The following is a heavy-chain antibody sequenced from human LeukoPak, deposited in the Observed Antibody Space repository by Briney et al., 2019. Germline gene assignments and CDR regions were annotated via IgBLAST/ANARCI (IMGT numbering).Heavy chain of an antibody. D-gene: IGHD3-22*01. V-gene: IGHV3-74*01. CDR1: GFTFSSYW. Sequence: GGSLRLSCAASGFTFSSYWMHWVRQAPGKGLVWVSRINSDGSSTSYADSVKGRFTISRDNAKNTLYLQMNSLRAEDTAVYYCAKETLSWSSGTPLDYWGQGTLVTVSS. J-gene: IGHJ4*02. CDR2: INSDGSST. CDR3: AKETLSWSSGTPLDY.